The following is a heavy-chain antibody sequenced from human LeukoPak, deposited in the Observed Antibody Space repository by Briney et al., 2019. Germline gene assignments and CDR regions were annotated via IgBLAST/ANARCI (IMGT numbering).Heavy chain of an antibody. CDR1: GGSISSGSYY. D-gene: IGHD3-10*01. Sequence: SETLSLTCTVSGGSISSGSYYWSWIRQHPRKGLEWIGYIYYSGSTYYNPSLKSRVTISVDTSKNQFSLKLSSVTAADTAVYYCARGGSGSYSYWFDPWGQGTLVTVSS. V-gene: IGHV4-31*03. J-gene: IGHJ5*02. CDR2: IYYSGST. CDR3: ARGGSGSYSYWFDP.